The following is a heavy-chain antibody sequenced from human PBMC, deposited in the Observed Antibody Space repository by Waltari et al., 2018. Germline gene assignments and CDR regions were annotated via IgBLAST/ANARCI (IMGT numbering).Heavy chain of an antibody. D-gene: IGHD2-2*01. Sequence: EVQLVESGGGLVQPGESLRLPCAASGFHFGSFWVHCVRQVSGKGLVWVSSISDDGSRIGYADSVKGRFTISRDNAKNTLYLQMNRLRGDDTAVYYCVRGFSTSPSSYWGQGALVTVSS. J-gene: IGHJ4*02. CDR1: GFHFGSFW. CDR3: VRGFSTSPSSY. V-gene: IGHV3-74*01. CDR2: ISDDGSRI.